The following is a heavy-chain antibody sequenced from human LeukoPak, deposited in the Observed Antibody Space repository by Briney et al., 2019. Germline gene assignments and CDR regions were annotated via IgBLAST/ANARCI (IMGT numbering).Heavy chain of an antibody. CDR2: IYTSGST. J-gene: IGHJ5*02. CDR1: GYSISSGYY. V-gene: IGHV4-61*02. Sequence: PSETLSLTCTVSGYSISSGYYWSWIRQPAGKGLEWIGRIYTSGSTNYNPSLKSRVTISVDTSKNQFSLKLSSVTAADTAVYYCARDAGIVVVPAAPSWFDPWGQGTLVTVSS. D-gene: IGHD2-2*01. CDR3: ARDAGIVVVPAAPSWFDP.